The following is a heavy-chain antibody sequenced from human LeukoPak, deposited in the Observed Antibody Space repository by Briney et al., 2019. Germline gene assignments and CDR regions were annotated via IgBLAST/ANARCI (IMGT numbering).Heavy chain of an antibody. CDR2: IRSKAYGGTT. CDR3: TRSSIAAAGFFDY. CDR1: GFTFGDYA. V-gene: IGHV3-49*04. D-gene: IGHD6-13*01. Sequence: GGSLRLSCTASGFTFGDYAMSWVRQAPGKGLEWVGFIRSKAYGGTTEYAASVKGRLTISRDDSKSIAYLQMNSLKTEDTAVYYCTRSSIAAAGFFDYWGQGTLVTVSS. J-gene: IGHJ4*02.